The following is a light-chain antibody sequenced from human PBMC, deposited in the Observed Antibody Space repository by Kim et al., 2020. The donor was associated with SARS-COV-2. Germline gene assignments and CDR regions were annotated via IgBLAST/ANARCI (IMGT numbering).Light chain of an antibody. J-gene: IGLJ2*01. V-gene: IGLV1-44*01. Sequence: QRVTISCSGNSSNIGSNSVNWFQQLPGTAPKLLIYTNNNRPSGVPDRFSGSKSGTSASLAISALQSEDEAHYYCATWEDSLNGHVVFGGGTQLTVL. CDR1: SSNIGSNS. CDR2: TNN. CDR3: ATWEDSLNGHVV.